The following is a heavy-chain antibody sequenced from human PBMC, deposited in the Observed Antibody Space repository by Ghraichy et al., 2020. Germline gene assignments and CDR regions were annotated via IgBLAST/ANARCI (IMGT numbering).Heavy chain of an antibody. CDR2: ISSSGGST. CDR1: GFTFSSYA. D-gene: IGHD2-15*01. V-gene: IGHV3-64D*06. CDR3: VRRYCSGGSCYQPYDY. Sequence: GGSLRLSCSASGFTFSSYAMHWVRQAPGKGLEYVSAISSSGGSTYYADSVKGRFTISRDNSKNTLYLQMSSLRAEDTAVYYCVRRYCSGGSCYQPYDYWGQGTLVTVSS. J-gene: IGHJ4*02.